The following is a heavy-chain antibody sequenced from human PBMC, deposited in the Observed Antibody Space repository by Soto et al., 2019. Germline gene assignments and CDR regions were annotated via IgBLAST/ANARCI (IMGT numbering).Heavy chain of an antibody. D-gene: IGHD6-19*01. CDR3: ARELKPYNSGWYFTLS. J-gene: IGHJ5*02. CDR1: CGSVSSHY. Sequence: PSETLSLTCSVSCGSVSSHYWSWVRQPAGKGLEWIGRIYISGNTKYNPSFKSRVTMSVDTSKNQVSLRLSSVTAADTAVYYCARELKPYNSGWYFTLSWSQGTQVTVSS. V-gene: IGHV4-4*07. CDR2: IYISGNT.